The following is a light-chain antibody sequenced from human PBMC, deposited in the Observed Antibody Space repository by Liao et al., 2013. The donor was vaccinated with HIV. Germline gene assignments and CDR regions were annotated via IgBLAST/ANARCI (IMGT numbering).Light chain of an antibody. J-gene: IGLJ3*02. CDR2: RDS. V-gene: IGLV3-1*01. CDR1: TLGNVY. CDR3: QAWDIRTGV. Sequence: SYVLTQPPSVSVSPGQTASITCSGDTLGNVYAAWYQQKPGQSPVLVMYRDSHRPSGIPERFSGSKSGNTATLTISGTQAMDEADYYCQAWDIRTGVFGGGTKLTVL.